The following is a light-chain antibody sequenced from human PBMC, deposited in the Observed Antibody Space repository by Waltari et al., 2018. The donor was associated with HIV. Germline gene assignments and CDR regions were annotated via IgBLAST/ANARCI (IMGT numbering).Light chain of an antibody. CDR1: QDISNY. CDR3: QQYDNLPT. J-gene: IGKJ4*01. CDR2: DAS. V-gene: IGKV1-33*01. Sequence: DIQMTQSPYSLSASLGDRVTITCQASQDISNYLNWYQQKPGKAPKLLIYDASNLETGVPSRFSGSGSGTDFTFTISSLQPEDIATYYCQQYDNLPTFGGGTKVEIK.